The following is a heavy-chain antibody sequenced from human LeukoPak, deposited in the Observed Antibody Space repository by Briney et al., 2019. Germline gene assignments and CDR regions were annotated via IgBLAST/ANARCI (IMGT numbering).Heavy chain of an antibody. CDR1: GGSFSGYY. D-gene: IGHD5-18*01. V-gene: IGHV4-34*01. CDR3: ARGPYRGYSYGPTPRYYYGMDV. Sequence: SETLSLTCAVYGGSFSGYYRSWIRQPPGKGLEWIGEINHSGSTNYNPSLKSRVTISVDTSKNQFSLKLSSVTAADTAVYYCARGPYRGYSYGPTPRYYYGMDVWGKGTTVTVSS. CDR2: INHSGST. J-gene: IGHJ6*04.